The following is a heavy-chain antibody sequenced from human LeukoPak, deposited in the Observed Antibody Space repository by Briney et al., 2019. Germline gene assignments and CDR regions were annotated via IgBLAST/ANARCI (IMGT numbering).Heavy chain of an antibody. D-gene: IGHD3-22*01. CDR3: ARDSLGIVVVEYYFDY. CDR2: INPSGGST. J-gene: IGHJ4*02. Sequence: ASVKVSCKASGDTFTSYYMHWVRQAPGQGLEWMGIINPSGGSTSYAQKFQGRVTMTRDTSTSTVYMELSSLRSEDTAVYYCARDSLGIVVVEYYFDYWGQGTLVTVSS. CDR1: GDTFTSYY. V-gene: IGHV1-46*01.